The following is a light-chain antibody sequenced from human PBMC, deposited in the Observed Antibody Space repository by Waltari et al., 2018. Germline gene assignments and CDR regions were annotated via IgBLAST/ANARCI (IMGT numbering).Light chain of an antibody. J-gene: IGKJ4*01. V-gene: IGKV1-33*01. CDR2: DAP. CDR1: QDISNY. Sequence: DIQMTQSPSSLSASVGDRVTITCQASQDISNYLNWFQQKPRKAPNLLIYDAPNLETGVPSRFSGSGSGTDFTFTISSLQPEEIATYYCQDYDNLPPLTFGGGTKVEIK. CDR3: QDYDNLPPLT.